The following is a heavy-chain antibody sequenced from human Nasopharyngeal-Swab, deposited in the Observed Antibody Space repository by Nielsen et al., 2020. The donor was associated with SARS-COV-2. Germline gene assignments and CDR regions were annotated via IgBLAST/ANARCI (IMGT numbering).Heavy chain of an antibody. CDR1: GGSLRSGDYY. CDR2: IYTNGGT. CDR3: VRDWSSPSKTAFDY. D-gene: IGHD6-6*01. V-gene: IGHV4-61*02. J-gene: IGHJ4*02. Sequence: LSCDVFGGSLRSGDYYWSWIRQPAGEGLEWIGRIYTNGGTNYNPSLTSRVTISVDMSKNQFSLKLTSVTAADTAVYYCVRDWSSPSKTAFDYWGQGILVTVSS.